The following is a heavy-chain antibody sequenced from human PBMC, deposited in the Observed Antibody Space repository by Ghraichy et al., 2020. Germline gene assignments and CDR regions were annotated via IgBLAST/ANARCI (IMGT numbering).Heavy chain of an antibody. V-gene: IGHV4-31*03. Sequence: SETLSLTCTVSGGSISSGGYYWSWIRQHPGKGLEWIGYIYYSGSTYYNPSLKSRVTISVDTSKNQFSLKLSSVTAADTAVYYCARVSRWLQTHYYFDYWGQGTLVTVSS. J-gene: IGHJ4*02. CDR3: ARVSRWLQTHYYFDY. CDR2: IYYSGST. D-gene: IGHD5-24*01. CDR1: GGSISSGGYY.